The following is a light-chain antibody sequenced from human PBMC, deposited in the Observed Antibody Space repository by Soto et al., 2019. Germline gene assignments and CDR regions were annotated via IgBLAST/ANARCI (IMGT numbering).Light chain of an antibody. CDR2: GAS. J-gene: IGKJ1*01. V-gene: IGKV3-20*01. CDR3: QPYGSSPQT. CDR1: QSVSSSY. Sequence: EIVLTQSPGTLSLSPGERATLSCRARQSVSSSYLAWYQQKPGQAPRLLIYGASSRATGIPDRFSGRGSGTHFTLTISRLEPEDFAVYYCQPYGSSPQTFGQGTKVEI.